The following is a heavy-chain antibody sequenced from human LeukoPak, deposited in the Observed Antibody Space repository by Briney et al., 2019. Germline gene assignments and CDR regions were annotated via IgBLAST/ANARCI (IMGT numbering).Heavy chain of an antibody. Sequence: ASVKVSCKASGGTFSSYAISWVRQAPGQGLEWMGGIIPIFGTASYAQKFQGRVTITTDESTSTAYMELSSLRSEDTAVYYCARSRLGALRGYSPFRYWGQGTLVTVSS. J-gene: IGHJ4*02. CDR1: GGTFSSYA. CDR2: IIPIFGTA. CDR3: ARSRLGALRGYSPFRY. D-gene: IGHD5-18*01. V-gene: IGHV1-69*05.